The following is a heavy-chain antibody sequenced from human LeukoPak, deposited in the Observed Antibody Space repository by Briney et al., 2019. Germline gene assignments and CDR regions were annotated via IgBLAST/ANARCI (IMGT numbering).Heavy chain of an antibody. V-gene: IGHV3-21*01. CDR3: ATFYYGDYDWFDP. Sequence: GSLRLPGAASGFTFSSYSMDWVRQAPGKGLEGVSSISSTTNYIPYADSVNDRFTITSDNAKTSLYLQMNRRRAEDTAVYYYATFYYGDYDWFDPWGQGTLVTVSS. D-gene: IGHD4-17*01. CDR1: GFTFSSYS. J-gene: IGHJ5*02. CDR2: ISSTTNYI.